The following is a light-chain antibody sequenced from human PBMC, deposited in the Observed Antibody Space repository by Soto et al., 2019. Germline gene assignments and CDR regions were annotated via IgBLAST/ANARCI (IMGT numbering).Light chain of an antibody. CDR2: GAS. CDR1: QSVTSNY. J-gene: IGKJ5*01. V-gene: IGKV3-20*01. Sequence: EIVLKQSPGTLSLSPGERATLSCRVSQSVTSNYLAWYSQKPGQAPRLHIYGASSRVTGIPDRFSGSGSGTDFTLTISRLEPEDFSMYYCQQYDSSPITFGQGTRLEIK. CDR3: QQYDSSPIT.